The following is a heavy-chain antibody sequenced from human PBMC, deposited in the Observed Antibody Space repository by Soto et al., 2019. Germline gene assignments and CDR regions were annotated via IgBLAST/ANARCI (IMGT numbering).Heavy chain of an antibody. D-gene: IGHD3-10*01. J-gene: IGHJ4*02. V-gene: IGHV5-10-1*03. CDR1: GYRFTSYW. CDR3: ARHSETYYYGSGSYYYAN. CDR2: IDPSESYS. Sequence: EVQLVQSGAEVKKPGESLRISCKGSGYRFTSYWITWVRQMPGKGLEWMGRIDPSESYSKYSPSFQGHVTISVDKSISTAYLQWSSLKASYTAMYYCARHSETYYYGSGSYYYANWGQGTLVTVSS.